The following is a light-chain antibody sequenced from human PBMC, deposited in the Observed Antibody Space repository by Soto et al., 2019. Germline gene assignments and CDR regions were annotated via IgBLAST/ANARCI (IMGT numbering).Light chain of an antibody. CDR3: QQYDNWWT. Sequence: EIVMTQSPATLSVSPGERATLPCRASQSVGSNLAWYQKKPGQAPRLLIYGASTRATGIPARFSGSGSGTEFTLTISSLQSEDFAVYYCQQYDNWWTFGQGTRVEIE. J-gene: IGKJ1*01. V-gene: IGKV3-15*01. CDR1: QSVGSN. CDR2: GAS.